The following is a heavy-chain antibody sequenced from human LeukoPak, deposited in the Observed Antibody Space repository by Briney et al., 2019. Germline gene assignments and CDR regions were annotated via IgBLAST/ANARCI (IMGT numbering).Heavy chain of an antibody. CDR2: ISGSGGGT. V-gene: IGHV3-23*01. J-gene: IGHJ4*02. D-gene: IGHD3-10*01. Sequence: GGSLRLSCAASGFSFSNYAMNWVRQAPGKGLEWVSGISGSGGGTNYADSVKARFTISRDNSKNTLYLQMNSLRAEDMAVYYCAKDVLGSGSYYFDYWGQGTLVTVSS. CDR1: GFSFSNYA. CDR3: AKDVLGSGSYYFDY.